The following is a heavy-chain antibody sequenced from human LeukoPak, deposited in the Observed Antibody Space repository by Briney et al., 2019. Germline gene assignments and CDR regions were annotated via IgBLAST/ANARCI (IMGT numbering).Heavy chain of an antibody. Sequence: GGSLRLSCAASGFTFSNAWMIWVRQAPGKGLEWVSLIHNDAATTYYADSVRGRFTVSRDNSKNTLYLEMNSLRAEDTAVYYCAKGKGGTSFNYCFDYWGQGTPVSVSS. CDR3: AKGKGGTSFNYCFDY. J-gene: IGHJ4*02. CDR1: GFTFSNAW. V-gene: IGHV3-23*03. D-gene: IGHD2/OR15-2a*01. CDR2: IHNDAATT.